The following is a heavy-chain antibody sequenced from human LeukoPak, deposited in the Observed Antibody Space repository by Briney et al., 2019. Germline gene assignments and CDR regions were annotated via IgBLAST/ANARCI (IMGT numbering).Heavy chain of an antibody. CDR2: IIPIFGTA. CDR1: GGTFSSYA. D-gene: IGHD3-10*01. Sequence: SVKVSCKASGGTFSSYAISWVRQAPGQGLEWMGGIIPIFGTANYAQKFQGRVTITADESTSTAYMELSSLRSEDTAVYYCARVRGRYGSGSFYYYYYMDVWGKGTTVTISS. V-gene: IGHV1-69*13. J-gene: IGHJ6*03. CDR3: ARVRGRYGSGSFYYYYYMDV.